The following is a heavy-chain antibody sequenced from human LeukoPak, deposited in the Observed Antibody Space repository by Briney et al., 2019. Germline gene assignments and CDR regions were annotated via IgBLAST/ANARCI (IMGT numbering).Heavy chain of an antibody. V-gene: IGHV3-74*01. Sequence: PGGSLRRSCAASGFSLTNHWMHWVRQAPGKGLVWVSRIRTDGHDTSYTDSVKGRFTISTDNAKNTLYLQITSLRDEDTAVYYCARDLVAGSGSLDYGRQGTLVTVSS. D-gene: IGHD3-10*01. J-gene: IGHJ4*02. CDR2: IRTDGHDT. CDR1: GFSLTNHW. CDR3: ARDLVAGSGSLDY.